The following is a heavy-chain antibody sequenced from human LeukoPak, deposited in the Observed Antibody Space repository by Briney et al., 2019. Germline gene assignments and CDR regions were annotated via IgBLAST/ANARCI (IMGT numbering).Heavy chain of an antibody. V-gene: IGHV6-1*01. CDR1: GDSVSTNGP. J-gene: IGHJ4*02. Sequence: SQTLSLTYAISGDSVSTNGPRIRQSPSPGLEWLRRTYYMSKWYNDYAASVKSRIIINPDPSKNQFSLQLSAVPPEETAVYYCERGGGLQLYWGQGTLVTVSS. D-gene: IGHD1-1*01. CDR2: TYYMSKWYN. CDR3: ERGGGLQLY.